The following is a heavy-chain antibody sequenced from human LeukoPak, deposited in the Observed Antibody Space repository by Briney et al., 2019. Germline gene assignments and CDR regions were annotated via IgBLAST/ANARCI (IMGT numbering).Heavy chain of an antibody. D-gene: IGHD2/OR15-2a*01. CDR3: ARDQIDPILRYYYYMDV. V-gene: IGHV1-2*02. J-gene: IGHJ6*03. CDR2: INPNSGGT. Sequence: ASVKVSCKASGYTFTGYYMHWVRQAPGQGLEWMGWINPNSGGTNYAQKFQGRVTMTRDTSISTAYMELSRLRPDDTAVYYCARDQIDPILRYYYYMDVWGKGTTVTISS. CDR1: GYTFTGYY.